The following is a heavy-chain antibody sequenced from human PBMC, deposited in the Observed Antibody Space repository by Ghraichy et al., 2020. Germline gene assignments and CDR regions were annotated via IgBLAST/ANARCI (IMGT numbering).Heavy chain of an antibody. V-gene: IGHV3-11*01. CDR2: ISSSGSTI. CDR3: ARPRYNWNGDAFDS. CDR1: GFTFSDYD. J-gene: IGHJ3*02. D-gene: IGHD1-20*01. Sequence: GGSLRLSCAASGFTFSDYDMNWIRQAPGKGLEWVSYISSSGSTIYYADSVKGRFTISRDNAKNSLYLQMNSLRVEDTAVYYCARPRYNWNGDAFDSWGQGTMVTVSS.